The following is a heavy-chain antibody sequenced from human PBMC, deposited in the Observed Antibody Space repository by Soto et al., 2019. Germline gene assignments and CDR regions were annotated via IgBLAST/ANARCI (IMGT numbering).Heavy chain of an antibody. D-gene: IGHD1-26*01. J-gene: IGHJ4*02. CDR3: AREDMSGTYYFAS. Sequence: QVQLQESGPKLVKPSETLSLTCRVSGGSVSSQTHFWSWIRQAPRKGLEWIGYVYYSGITNSNPSLKSRVTISADTSKNQVFLSLTSVTAADTAVYYCAREDMSGTYYFASWGQGTLVTVSS. V-gene: IGHV4-61*01. CDR1: GGSVSSQTHF. CDR2: VYYSGIT.